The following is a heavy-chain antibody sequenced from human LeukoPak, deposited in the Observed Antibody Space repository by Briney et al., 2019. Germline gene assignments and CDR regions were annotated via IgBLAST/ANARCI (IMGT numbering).Heavy chain of an antibody. CDR3: ARDTDKDTRFDY. V-gene: IGHV1-69*13. CDR2: IIPIFGTA. J-gene: IGHJ4*02. CDR1: GGTFSSYA. Sequence: SVKVSCKASGGTFSSYAISWVRQAPGQGLEWMGGIIPIFGTANYAQKFQGRVTITADESTNTAYMELSSLRSEDTAVYYCARDTDKDTRFDYWGQGTLVTVSS. D-gene: IGHD3-3*01.